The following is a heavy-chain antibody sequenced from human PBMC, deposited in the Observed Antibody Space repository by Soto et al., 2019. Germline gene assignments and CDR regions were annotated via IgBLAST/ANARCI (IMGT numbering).Heavy chain of an antibody. CDR2: IYYRGNT. D-gene: IGHD3-9*01. CDR1: GDSIKSDKYY. Sequence: SETLSLTCSVSGDSIKSDKYYWGWIRQPPGKGLEWIGSIYYRGNTYYNTSLQTRVTISLDKSKSQFSLKLNSVTAADSAVYFCARLEGLATISYYFDFSGQGALVTVSS. V-gene: IGHV4-39*01. J-gene: IGHJ4*02. CDR3: ARLEGLATISYYFDF.